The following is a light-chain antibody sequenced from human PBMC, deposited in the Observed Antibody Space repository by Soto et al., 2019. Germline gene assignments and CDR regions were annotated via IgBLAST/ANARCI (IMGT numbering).Light chain of an antibody. CDR1: QGINRN. J-gene: IGKJ1*01. CDR2: AAS. Sequence: DIQVTQSPSSLSASVGDRVIITCRASQGINRNLNWYQQKPGQAPKLLIYAASSLQSGVPTRFRGTASGTEFTLTITGQQPEDSASYYSQQSYSALWTFGQGTKVEIK. V-gene: IGKV1-39*01. CDR3: QQSYSALWT.